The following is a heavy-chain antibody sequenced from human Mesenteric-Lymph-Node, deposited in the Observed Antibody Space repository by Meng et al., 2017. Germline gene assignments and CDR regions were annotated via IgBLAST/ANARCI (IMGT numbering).Heavy chain of an antibody. CDR3: ARVPYRISYYSVDY. J-gene: IGHJ4*02. D-gene: IGHD4-11*01. CDR2: LSGSGGST. Sequence: GESLKISCAASGFTFSSSAMTWVRQAPGKGLEWVSGLSGSGGSTYYADSVKGRFTISRENAKNSLYLQMNSLRAGDTAVYYCARVPYRISYYSVDYWGQGALVTVSS. CDR1: GFTFSSSA. V-gene: IGHV3-23*01.